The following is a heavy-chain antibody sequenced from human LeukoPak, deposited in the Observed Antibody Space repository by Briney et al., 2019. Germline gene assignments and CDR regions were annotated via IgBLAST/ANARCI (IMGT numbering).Heavy chain of an antibody. CDR1: GFTFSNYA. J-gene: IGHJ4*02. CDR3: ASHWLLPSPVDY. V-gene: IGHV3-23*01. D-gene: IGHD3-9*01. CDR2: ISGSGGST. Sequence: GRSLRLSCAVSGFTFSNYAMSWVRQAPGKGLEWVSAISGSGGSTYYADSVKGRFTISRDNSKNTLYLQMNSLRAEDTAVYYCASHWLLPSPVDYWGQGTLVTVSS.